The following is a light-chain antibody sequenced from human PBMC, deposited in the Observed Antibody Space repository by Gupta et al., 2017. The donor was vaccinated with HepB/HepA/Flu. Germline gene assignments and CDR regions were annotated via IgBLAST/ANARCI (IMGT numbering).Light chain of an antibody. CDR3: AAWDDSLNGPV. CDR2: NND. CDR1: SSNIGSNT. V-gene: IGLV1-44*01. J-gene: IGLJ2*01. Sequence: QSVLTQPPSASGTPGQRVTFSCSGSSSNIGSNTVNWYQQVPGMAPKLLIHNNDHRPSGIPDRFSGSRSGTSASLAISGLQAEDEADYYCAAWDDSLNGPVFGGGTKLTVL.